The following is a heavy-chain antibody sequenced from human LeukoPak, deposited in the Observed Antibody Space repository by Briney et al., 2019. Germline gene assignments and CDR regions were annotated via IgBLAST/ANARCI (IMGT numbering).Heavy chain of an antibody. CDR2: IYTSGST. Sequence: KSSETLSLTCTVSGGSISSYYWSWIRQPPGKGLEWIGYIYTSGSTYYNPSLKSRVTISVDTSKNQFSLKLSSVTAADTAVYYCARHIVVVPAAIRRWFDPWGQGTLVTVSS. CDR3: ARHIVVVPAAIRRWFDP. V-gene: IGHV4-4*09. D-gene: IGHD2-2*01. J-gene: IGHJ5*02. CDR1: GGSISSYY.